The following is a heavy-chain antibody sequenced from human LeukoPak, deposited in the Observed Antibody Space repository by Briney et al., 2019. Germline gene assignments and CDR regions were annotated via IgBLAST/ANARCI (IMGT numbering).Heavy chain of an antibody. CDR3: ATTPPVGYCSGGSCYEDI. D-gene: IGHD2-15*01. V-gene: IGHV3-21*01. CDR2: ISSSSSYI. CDR1: GFTFSSYS. Sequence: KPGGSLRLSCAASGFTFSSYSMNWVRQAPGKGLEWVSSISSSSSYIYYADSVKGRFTISRDNAKNSLYLQMNSLRAEDTAVYYCATTPPVGYCSGGSCYEDIWGQGTMVTVSS. J-gene: IGHJ3*02.